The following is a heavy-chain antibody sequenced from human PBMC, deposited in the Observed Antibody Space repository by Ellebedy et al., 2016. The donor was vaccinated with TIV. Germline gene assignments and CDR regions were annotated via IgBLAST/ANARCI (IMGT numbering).Heavy chain of an antibody. D-gene: IGHD3-10*01. CDR1: GGSFSGYY. CDR2: INHSGST. J-gene: IGHJ4*02. CDR3: ARGNNYYGSGSYFGY. Sequence: GSLRLXXAVYGGSFSGYYWSWIRQPPGKGLEWIGEINHSGSTYYNPSLKSRVTISVDTSKNQFSLKLSSVTAADTAVYYCARGNNYYGSGSYFGYWGQGTLVTVSS. V-gene: IGHV4-34*01.